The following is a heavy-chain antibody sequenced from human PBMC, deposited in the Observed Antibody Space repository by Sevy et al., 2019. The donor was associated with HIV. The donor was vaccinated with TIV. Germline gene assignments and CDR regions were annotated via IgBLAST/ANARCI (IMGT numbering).Heavy chain of an antibody. CDR3: ARHTYDSSGSARSQAHPSFDY. CDR2: IYYSGST. J-gene: IGHJ4*02. CDR1: GGSISSSSYY. V-gene: IGHV4-39*01. Sequence: SETLSLTCTVSGGSISSSSYYWGWIRQPPGKGLEWIGSIYYSGSTYYNPSLKSRVTISVDTSKNQFSLKLSSMTAADTAVYYSARHTYDSSGSARSQAHPSFDYWGQGTLVTVSS. D-gene: IGHD3-22*01.